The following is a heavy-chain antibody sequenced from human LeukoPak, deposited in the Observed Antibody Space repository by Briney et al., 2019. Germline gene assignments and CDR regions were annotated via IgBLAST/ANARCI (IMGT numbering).Heavy chain of an antibody. V-gene: IGHV3-21*01. CDR2: ISSGSSYI. D-gene: IGHD1-26*01. J-gene: IGHJ4*02. CDR3: ARDKGSYSFDY. CDR1: GFTFSSYG. Sequence: PGGSLRHSCAASGFTFSSYGMSWVRQAPGKGLEWVSSISSGSSYIYYADSVKGRFTISRDNAKNSLYLQMNSLRAEDTAVYYCARDKGSYSFDYWGQGTLVTVSS.